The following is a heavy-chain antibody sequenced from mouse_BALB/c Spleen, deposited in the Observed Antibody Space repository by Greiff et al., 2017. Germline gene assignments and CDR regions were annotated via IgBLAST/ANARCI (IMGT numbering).Heavy chain of an antibody. CDR1: GYTFTSYY. CDR3: AREGYYGSSPAWFAY. CDR2: IYPGDGST. V-gene: IGHV1S56*01. Sequence: LVESGPELVKPGASVKMSCKASGYTFTSYYIHWVKQRPGQGLEWIGWIYPGDGSTKYNEKFKGKTTLTADKSSSTAYMLLSSLTSEDSAIYFCAREGYYGSSPAWFAYWGQGTLVTVSA. D-gene: IGHD1-1*01. J-gene: IGHJ3*01.